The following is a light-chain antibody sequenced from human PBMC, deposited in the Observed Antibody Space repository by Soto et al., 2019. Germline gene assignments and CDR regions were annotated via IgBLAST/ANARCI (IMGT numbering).Light chain of an antibody. Sequence: SALTQPASVSGSPGQSITLSCTGTSSDVGGYNYVSWYQQHPGKAPKLMIYEVSNRPSGVSNRFSGSKSGNTASLTISGLQAEDEADYYCSSYTSSSTPVVFGTGTKLTVL. J-gene: IGLJ1*01. CDR2: EVS. CDR1: SSDVGGYNY. V-gene: IGLV2-14*01. CDR3: SSYTSSSTPVV.